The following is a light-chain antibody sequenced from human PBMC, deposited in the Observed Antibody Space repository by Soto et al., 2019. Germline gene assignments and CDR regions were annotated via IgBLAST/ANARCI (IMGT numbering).Light chain of an antibody. V-gene: IGKV3-20*01. CDR3: QQYGSSPYT. CDR1: RTVDGNY. J-gene: IGKJ2*01. Sequence: PGERATLSCRASRTVDGNYLAWYHQKPGQAPRLLIHSASTRAPGIPDRFSASGAGTDFTLTISRLEPEDSAVYYCQQYGSSPYTFGQGTKLEIK. CDR2: SAS.